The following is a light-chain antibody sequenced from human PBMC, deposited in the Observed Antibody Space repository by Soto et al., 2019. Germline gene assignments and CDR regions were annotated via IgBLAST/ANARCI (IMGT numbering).Light chain of an antibody. J-gene: IGKJ4*01. CDR2: GAS. CDR3: QQYGSSPT. Sequence: EIVWTQSPGTLSLSPGERATLSCRASQSVSSSYLAWYQQKPGQAPRLLIYGASSRATGIPDRFSGSGSGTDFTLTISRLEPEDFAVYYCQQYGSSPTFGGGNKVEIK. V-gene: IGKV3-20*01. CDR1: QSVSSSY.